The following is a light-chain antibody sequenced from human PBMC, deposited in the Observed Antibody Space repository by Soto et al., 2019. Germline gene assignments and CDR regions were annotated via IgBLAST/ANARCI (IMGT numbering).Light chain of an antibody. CDR2: DAS. CDR1: QSIRGW. Sequence: DIPMTQSPSTLSASVGDRVTITCRASQSIRGWLAWYQQKPGKAPNLLIYDASRLKSGVPSRFSGRGSGTEFPLNLTRLQPDDFETYYCHNYNSFSPWTFGQGTKVEVK. J-gene: IGKJ1*01. CDR3: HNYNSFSPWT. V-gene: IGKV1-5*01.